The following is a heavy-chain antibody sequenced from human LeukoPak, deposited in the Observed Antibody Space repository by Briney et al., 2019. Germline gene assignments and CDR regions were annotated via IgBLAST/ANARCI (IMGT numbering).Heavy chain of an antibody. CDR3: AKDLRYNWNDLYDAFDI. D-gene: IGHD1-20*01. CDR1: GFPFSSYA. Sequence: GGSLRLSCAASGFPFSSYAMSWVRQAPGKGLEWVSAISGSGGSTYYADSVKGRFTISRDNSKNTLYLQMNSLRAEDTAVYYCAKDLRYNWNDLYDAFDIWGQGTMVTVSS. CDR2: ISGSGGST. V-gene: IGHV3-23*01. J-gene: IGHJ3*02.